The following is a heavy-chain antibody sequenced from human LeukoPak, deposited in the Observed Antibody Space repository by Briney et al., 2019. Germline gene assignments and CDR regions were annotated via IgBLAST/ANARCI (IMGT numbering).Heavy chain of an antibody. J-gene: IGHJ4*02. CDR3: ARTGGGLGGY. Sequence: PSETLSLTCTVSGGSINNYFWSWIRQPPGKGLEWIGYIHYSGSTKYNPSLKSRVTISIDTSKNQFSLKLDSLTAADTAVYYCARTGGGLGGYWGQGTLVTVSS. CDR2: IHYSGST. V-gene: IGHV4-59*01. D-gene: IGHD1-14*01. CDR1: GGSINNYF.